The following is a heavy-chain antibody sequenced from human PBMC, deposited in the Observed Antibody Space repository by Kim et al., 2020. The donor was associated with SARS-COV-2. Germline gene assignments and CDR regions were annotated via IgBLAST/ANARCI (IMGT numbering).Heavy chain of an antibody. CDR2: ISGSGGST. V-gene: IGHV3-23*01. Sequence: GGSLRLSCAASGFTFSSYAMSWVRQAPGKGLEWVSAISGSGGSTYYADSVKGRFTISRDNSKNTLYLQMNSLRAEDTAVYYCAKAPKRCSSTSCYKIGIYWYFDLWGRGTLVTVSS. CDR1: GFTFSSYA. D-gene: IGHD2-2*02. J-gene: IGHJ2*01. CDR3: AKAPKRCSSTSCYKIGIYWYFDL.